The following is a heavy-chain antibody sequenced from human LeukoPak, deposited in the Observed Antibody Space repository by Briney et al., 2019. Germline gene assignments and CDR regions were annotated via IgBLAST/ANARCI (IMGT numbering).Heavy chain of an antibody. V-gene: IGHV1-18*01. D-gene: IGHD2-2*01. J-gene: IGHJ6*02. CDR2: ISAYNGNT. CDR1: GYTFTSYG. CDR3: ARDSGPGRIVVVPAANSRYGMDV. Sequence: ASVKVSCKASGYTFTSYGISWVRQAPGQGLEWMGWISAYNGNTNYAQKLQGRVTMTTDTSTSTAYMELRSLRSDDTAVYYCARDSGPGRIVVVPAANSRYGMDVWGQGTTVTVSS.